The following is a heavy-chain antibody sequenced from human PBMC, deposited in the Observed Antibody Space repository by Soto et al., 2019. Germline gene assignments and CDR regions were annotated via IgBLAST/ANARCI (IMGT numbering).Heavy chain of an antibody. CDR3: ARYSELVVVAATRVTTVAPRSWFDP. D-gene: IGHD2-15*01. J-gene: IGHJ5*02. Sequence: QVQLQESDPGLVKPSQTLSLTCTVSGGSISSGGYYWSWIRQPPGKGLEWIGSIYSRGSTYYNPSLKSRVTISVDTSKNQFALKLRSVTVADTASDYCARYSELVVVAATRVTTVAPRSWFDPGGQGTLGTVAS. CDR2: IYSRGST. CDR1: GGSISSGGYY. V-gene: IGHV4-31*03.